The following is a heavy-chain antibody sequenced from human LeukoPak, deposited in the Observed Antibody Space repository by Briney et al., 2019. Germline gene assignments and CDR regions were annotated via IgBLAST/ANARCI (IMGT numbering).Heavy chain of an antibody. CDR1: GGAISSYY. J-gene: IGHJ4*02. CDR2: IYYSGST. D-gene: IGHD6-6*01. CDR3: AREGAGAARYFDY. V-gene: IGHV4-59*01. Sequence: SETLSLTCTVSGGAISSYYWSWIRQPPGKGLGWIGYIYYSGSTNYNPSLKSRVTISVDTSKNQFSLKLSSVTAADTAVYYCAREGAGAARYFDYWGQGTLVTVSS.